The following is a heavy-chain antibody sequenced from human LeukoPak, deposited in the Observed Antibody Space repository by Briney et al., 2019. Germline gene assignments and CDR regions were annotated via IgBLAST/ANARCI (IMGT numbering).Heavy chain of an antibody. CDR1: GGSFSGYY. J-gene: IGHJ6*03. CDR3: ARSSHYYYYYMDV. CDR2: INHSGST. Sequence: SETLSLTCAVYGGSFSGYYWSWIRQPPGKGLEWIGEINHSGSTNYNPSLKSRATISVDTSKNQFSLKLSSVTAADTAVYYCARSSHYYYYYMDVWGKGTTVTVSS. V-gene: IGHV4-34*01.